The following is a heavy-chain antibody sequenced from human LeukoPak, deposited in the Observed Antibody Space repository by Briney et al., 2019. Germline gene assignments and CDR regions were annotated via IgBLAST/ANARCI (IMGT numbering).Heavy chain of an antibody. CDR2: INTNTGNP. D-gene: IGHD1-1*01. CDR1: GYTFTSYA. J-gene: IGHJ6*02. CDR3: ARVDNSYYYYGMDV. V-gene: IGHV7-4-1*02. Sequence: ASVKVSCKASGYTFTSYAMNWVRQAPGRGLEWMGWINTNTGNPTYAQGFTGRFVFSLDTSVSTAYLQISSLKAEDTAVYYCARVDNSYYYYGMDVWGQGTTVTVSS.